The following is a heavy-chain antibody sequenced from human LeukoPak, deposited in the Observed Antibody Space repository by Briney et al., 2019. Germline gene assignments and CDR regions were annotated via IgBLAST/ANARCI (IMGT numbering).Heavy chain of an antibody. D-gene: IGHD3-22*01. Sequence: GGSLRLSCAASGFTFDEYGMSWVRQAPGKGLEWVSGINWNGGSTGYADSVKGRFTISRDNAKNSLYLQMNSLRAEDTALYYCARDGGDSSGYSTFDYWGQGTLVTVSS. CDR1: GFTFDEYG. V-gene: IGHV3-20*04. CDR3: ARDGGDSSGYSTFDY. J-gene: IGHJ4*02. CDR2: INWNGGST.